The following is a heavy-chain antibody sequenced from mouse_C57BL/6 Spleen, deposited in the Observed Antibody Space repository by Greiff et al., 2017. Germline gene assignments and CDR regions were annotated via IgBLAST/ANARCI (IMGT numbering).Heavy chain of an antibody. CDR2: ISNGGGST. Sequence: VQLKESGGGLVQPGGSLKLSCAASGFTFSDYYMYWVRQTPEKRLEWVAYISNGGGSTYYPDTVKGRFTISRDNAKNTLYLQMSRLKSEDTAMYYCARGGYYSNYDWYFDVWGTGTTVTVSS. CDR3: ARGGYYSNYDWYFDV. D-gene: IGHD2-5*01. CDR1: GFTFSDYY. V-gene: IGHV5-12*01. J-gene: IGHJ1*03.